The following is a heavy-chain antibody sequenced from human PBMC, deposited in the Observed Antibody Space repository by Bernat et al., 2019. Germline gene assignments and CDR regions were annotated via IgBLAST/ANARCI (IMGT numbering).Heavy chain of an antibody. D-gene: IGHD1-26*01. CDR1: GGPIGSNAYY. J-gene: IGHJ5*02. V-gene: IGHV4-39*01. CDR2: IFYSGTT. CDR3: ARRRGGVGVRGGWFDP. Sequence: QLQLQETGPGLVKPSETLSLTCTVSGGPIGSNAYYWGWIRQPPGKGLEWIGSIFYSGTTYYNPSLKTRVTISVDTSKNQFSLRLSSVTAADTAVYYCARRRGGVGVRGGWFDPWGQGTLVTVSS.